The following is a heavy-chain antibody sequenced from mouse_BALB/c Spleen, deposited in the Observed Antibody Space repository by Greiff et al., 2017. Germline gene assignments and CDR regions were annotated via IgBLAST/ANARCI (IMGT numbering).Heavy chain of an antibody. CDR2: INPSTGYT. D-gene: IGHD1-1*01. Sequence: QVQLQQPGAELAKPGASVKMSCKASGYTFTSYWMHWVKQRPGQGLEWIGYINPSTGYTEYNQKFKDKATLTADKSSSTAYMQLSSLTSEDSAVYYCARWHIYYYGSGYFDYWGQGTTLTVSS. V-gene: IGHV1-7*01. CDR1: GYTFTSYW. J-gene: IGHJ2*01. CDR3: ARWHIYYYGSGYFDY.